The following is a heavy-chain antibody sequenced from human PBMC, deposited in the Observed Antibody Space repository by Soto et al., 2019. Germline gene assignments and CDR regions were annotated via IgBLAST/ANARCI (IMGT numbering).Heavy chain of an antibody. Sequence: GESLKISCKGSGYSLTSYWIGWVRQMPGKGLEWMGIIYPGDSDTRYSPSFQGQVTISADKSISTAYLQWSSLKASDTAMYYCARHVAAAAHYYYYGMDVWGQGTTVTVSS. CDR3: ARHVAAAAHYYYYGMDV. CDR2: IYPGDSDT. V-gene: IGHV5-51*01. CDR1: GYSLTSYW. J-gene: IGHJ6*02. D-gene: IGHD6-13*01.